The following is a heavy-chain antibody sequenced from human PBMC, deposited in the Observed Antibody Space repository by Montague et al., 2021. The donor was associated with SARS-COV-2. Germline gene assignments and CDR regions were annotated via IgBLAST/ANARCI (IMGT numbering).Heavy chain of an antibody. Sequence: SETLSLTCTVAGDSVSRYYWNWIRQSPGKGLEWIGNIYYYGSVNYNPSLKSRLSISLDTSKNQLSLTLTSVTAADTATYYCARQITMVREPFDSWGQGTLVPVSS. CDR2: IYYYGSV. V-gene: IGHV4-59*08. D-gene: IGHD3-10*01. CDR1: GDSVSRYY. CDR3: ARQITMVREPFDS. J-gene: IGHJ4*02.